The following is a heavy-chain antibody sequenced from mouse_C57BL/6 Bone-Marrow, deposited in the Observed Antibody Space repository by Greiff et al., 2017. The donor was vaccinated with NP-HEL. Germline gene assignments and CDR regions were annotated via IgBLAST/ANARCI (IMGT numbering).Heavy chain of an antibody. J-gene: IGHJ4*01. Sequence: EVKLMESGGGLVKPGGSLKLSCAASGFTFSSYAMSWVRQTPEKRLEWVATISDGGSYTYYPDNVKGRFTISRDNAKNNLYLQMSHLKSGDTAMYYCARDPYPGYAMDYWGQGTSVTVSS. CDR1: GFTFSSYA. V-gene: IGHV5-4*01. CDR2: ISDGGSYT. CDR3: ARDPYPGYAMDY.